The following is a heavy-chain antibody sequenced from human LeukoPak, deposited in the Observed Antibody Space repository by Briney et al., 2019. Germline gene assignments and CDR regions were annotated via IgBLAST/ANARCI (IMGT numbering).Heavy chain of an antibody. D-gene: IGHD6-13*01. CDR1: GFTFSSYA. V-gene: IGHV3-30*14. J-gene: IGHJ5*02. Sequence: GGSLRLSCAASGFTFSSYAMHWVRQAPGKGLEWVAVISYDGSNKYYADSVKGRFTISRDNSKNTLYLQMNSLRAEDTAVYYCARGAAGKVCNWFDPWGQGTLVTVSS. CDR3: ARGAAGKVCNWFDP. CDR2: ISYDGSNK.